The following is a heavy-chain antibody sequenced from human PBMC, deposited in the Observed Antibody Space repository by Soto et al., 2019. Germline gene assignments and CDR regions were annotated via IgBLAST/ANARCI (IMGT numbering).Heavy chain of an antibody. V-gene: IGHV3-48*02. D-gene: IGHD1-20*01. CDR2: ISRSSSTI. J-gene: IGHJ5*02. Sequence: EVQLVESGGGLVQPGGSLILSCAASGFTFISYSMNWFRQAPGKGLEWASHISRSSSTIYYADSVKGRFTISRDNAKNSLYLQMNSLRDEDTAVYYCAREGGILNWFDPWGQGTLVTVSS. CDR1: GFTFISYS. CDR3: AREGGILNWFDP.